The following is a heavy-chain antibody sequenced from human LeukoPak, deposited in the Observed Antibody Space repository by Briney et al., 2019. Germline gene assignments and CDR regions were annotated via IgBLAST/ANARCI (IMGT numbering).Heavy chain of an antibody. J-gene: IGHJ4*02. D-gene: IGHD2-2*01. CDR1: GFTFSDYY. CDR3: ARSIPAGNRR. V-gene: IGHV3-11*01. CDR2: ISSSGSNI. Sequence: GGSLRLSCAASGFTFSDYYMSWIRQAPGKGLEWVSYISSSGSNIDYADSEKGRFTISRDNAKNSLYLQMNSLRAEDTAVYYCARSIPAGNRRWGQGTLVTVSS.